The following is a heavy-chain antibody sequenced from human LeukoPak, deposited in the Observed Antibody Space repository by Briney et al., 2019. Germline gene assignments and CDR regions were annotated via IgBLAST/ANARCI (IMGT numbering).Heavy chain of an antibody. V-gene: IGHV1-2*02. CDR2: INPNSGGT. CDR1: GYTFTSYG. J-gene: IGHJ4*02. CDR3: ARVPRGSFCFDY. D-gene: IGHD1-26*01. Sequence: GALVKVSCKASGYTFTSYGISWVRQAPGQGLEWMGWINPNSGGTNYAQKFQGRVTMTRDTSISTAYMELSRLRSDDTAVYYCARVPRGSFCFDYWGQGTLVTVSS.